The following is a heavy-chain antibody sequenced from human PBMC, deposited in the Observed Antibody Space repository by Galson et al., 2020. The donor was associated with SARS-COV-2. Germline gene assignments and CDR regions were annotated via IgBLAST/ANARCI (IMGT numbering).Heavy chain of an antibody. CDR1: GYPFTAYY. CDR3: ARETEMATFNYFDY. J-gene: IGHJ4*02. CDR2: INPNSGGT. V-gene: IGHV1-2*04. Sequence: ASVKVSCKTSGYPFTAYYIHWVRQAPGQGLEWMGWINPNSGGTNYAQKFQGWVTMTRDTSISTAYMELSRLKSDDTAVYYCARETEMATFNYFDYWGQGTLVTVSS. D-gene: IGHD5-12*01.